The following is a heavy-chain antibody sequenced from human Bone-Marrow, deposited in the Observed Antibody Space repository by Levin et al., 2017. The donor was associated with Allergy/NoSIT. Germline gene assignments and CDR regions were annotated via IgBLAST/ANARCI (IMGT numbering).Heavy chain of an antibody. V-gene: IGHV3-72*01. CDR2: SRNKANSYST. D-gene: IGHD4-17*01. CDR3: ARHGSKGNPRDYHHAMDV. J-gene: IGHJ6*02. CDR1: GFTFSDHY. Sequence: PGGSLRLSCATSGFTFSDHYMDWVRQAPGKGLEWVARSRNKANSYSTEYAASVTGRFTISRDASSNLLFLQMKSLKTEDTAVYYCARHGSKGNPRDYHHAMDVWGQGTSVTVSS.